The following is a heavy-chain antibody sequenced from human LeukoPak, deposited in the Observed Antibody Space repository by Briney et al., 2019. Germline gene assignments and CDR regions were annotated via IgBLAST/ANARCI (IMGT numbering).Heavy chain of an antibody. CDR2: ISNSGST. Sequence: SETLSLTCTVSGGSISSYYWTWVRQPPGKGLEWIGYISNSGSTNYNPSLRSRVTLSVDTFKNQISLKLRFVTAADTAVYYCTKGYGNVVGWFDPWGQGTLVTVSS. J-gene: IGHJ5*02. V-gene: IGHV4-59*01. CDR3: TKGYGNVVGWFDP. CDR1: GGSISSYY. D-gene: IGHD2-15*01.